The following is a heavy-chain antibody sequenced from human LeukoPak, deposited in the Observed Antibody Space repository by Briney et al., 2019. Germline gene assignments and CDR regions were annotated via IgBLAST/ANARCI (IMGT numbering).Heavy chain of an antibody. D-gene: IGHD3-10*02. CDR2: IIPTFGTA. Sequence: SVKVSCKASGGTFSSYAISWVRQAPGQGLEWMGGIIPTFGTANYAQKFQGRVTITADKSTSTAYMELSSLRSEDTAVYYCAKGSPFVFGIPNVLRYFDLWGQGILVTVSS. CDR3: AKGSPFVFGIPNVLRYFDL. J-gene: IGHJ4*02. V-gene: IGHV1-69*06. CDR1: GGTFSSYA.